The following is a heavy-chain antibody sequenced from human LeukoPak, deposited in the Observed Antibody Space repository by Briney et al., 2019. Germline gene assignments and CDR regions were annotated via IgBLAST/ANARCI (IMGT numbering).Heavy chain of an antibody. CDR1: GFTFSSYW. CDR2: INSDGSST. Sequence: PGGSLRLSCEASGFTFSSYWMHWVRQDPGRGLVWVSRINSDGSSTGYADAVKGRFTISRDNAKNTLYLQMNGLRGEDTAVYYCARDFKSSGYELDNWGQGTLVTVSS. CDR3: ARDFKSSGYELDN. J-gene: IGHJ4*02. V-gene: IGHV3-74*01. D-gene: IGHD5-12*01.